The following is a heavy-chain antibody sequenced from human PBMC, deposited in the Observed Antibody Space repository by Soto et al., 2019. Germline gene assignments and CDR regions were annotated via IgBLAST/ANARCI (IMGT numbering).Heavy chain of an antibody. CDR2: INHSGST. CDR3: ARRPRNYYGSGSYSLGY. V-gene: IGHV4-34*01. D-gene: IGHD3-10*01. J-gene: IGHJ4*02. Sequence: SETLSLTCAVYGGSFSGYYWSWIRQPPGKGLEWLGEINHSGSTNYNPSLKSRVTISVDTSKNQFSLKLSSVTAADTAVYYCARRPRNYYGSGSYSLGYWGQGTLVTVSS. CDR1: GGSFSGYY.